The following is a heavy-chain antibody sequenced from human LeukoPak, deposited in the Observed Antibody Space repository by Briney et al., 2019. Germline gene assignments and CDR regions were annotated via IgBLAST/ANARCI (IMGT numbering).Heavy chain of an antibody. Sequence: ASVKVSCKASGYTFTGYYMHWVRQAPGQGLEWMGWINPNSGGTNYAQKFQGRVTMTRDTSISTAYMELSRLRSDDTAVYYCARVGPVVGATFDSWGQGTLVTVSS. CDR3: ARVGPVVGATFDS. V-gene: IGHV1-2*02. D-gene: IGHD1-26*01. CDR1: GYTFTGYY. J-gene: IGHJ5*01. CDR2: INPNSGGT.